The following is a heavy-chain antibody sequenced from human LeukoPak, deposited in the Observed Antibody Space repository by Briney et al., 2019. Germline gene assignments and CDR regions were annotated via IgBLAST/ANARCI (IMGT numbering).Heavy chain of an antibody. D-gene: IGHD2-2*01. Sequence: PGGSLRLSCAASGFTFSDYYMSWIRQAPGKGLEWVSYISSSGSTIYYADSVKGRFTISRDNAKNSLYLQMNSLRAEDTAVYYCARREKAVPATASGYWGQGTLVTVSS. CDR3: ARREKAVPATASGY. CDR1: GFTFSDYY. V-gene: IGHV3-11*01. CDR2: ISSSGSTI. J-gene: IGHJ4*02.